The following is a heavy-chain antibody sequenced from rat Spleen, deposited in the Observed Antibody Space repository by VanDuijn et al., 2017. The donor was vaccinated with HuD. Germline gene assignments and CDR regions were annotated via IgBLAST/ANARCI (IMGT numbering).Heavy chain of an antibody. J-gene: IGHJ1*01. CDR2: ISYSGST. D-gene: IGHD1-2*01. Sequence: EVQLQESGPGLVKPSQSLSLTCSVTGYSITSNYWGWIRKFPGNKMEWMGYISYSGSTSYNPSLKSRISITRDTSKNQFFLQLNSVTTEDTATYYCARSKSSPPYWYFDFWGPGTMVTVSS. CDR1: GYSITSNY. CDR3: ARSKSSPPYWYFDF. V-gene: IGHV3-1*01.